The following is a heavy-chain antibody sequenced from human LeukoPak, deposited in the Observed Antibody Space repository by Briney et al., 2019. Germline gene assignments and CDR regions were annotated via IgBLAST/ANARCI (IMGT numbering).Heavy chain of an antibody. Sequence: PGASVKVSCKASGYTFTNYAVNWVRQAPGQGLEWMGWINTNSGNPTYAQGFTGRFVFSLDTSVSTAYLQISRLKAEDTAVYYCARVPFVVVGVTGNWFDSWGQGTLVTVSS. CDR3: ARVPFVVVGVTGNWFDS. D-gene: IGHD1-26*01. CDR2: INTNSGNP. CDR1: GYTFTNYA. V-gene: IGHV7-4-1*02. J-gene: IGHJ5*01.